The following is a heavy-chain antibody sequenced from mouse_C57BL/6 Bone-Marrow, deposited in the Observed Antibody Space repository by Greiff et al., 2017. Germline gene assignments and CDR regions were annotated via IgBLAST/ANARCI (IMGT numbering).Heavy chain of an antibody. J-gene: IGHJ2*01. V-gene: IGHV1-62-2*01. Sequence: VQLQESGAELVKPGASVKLSCKASGYIFTEYTIHWVKQRSGQGLEWIGWFYPGSGSIKYNERFKDKATLTADKSSNTVYMELSSLTSEDSAVYFCARHERYYDYEGYVDYWGQGTTLTVSS. CDR1: GYIFTEYT. CDR2: FYPGSGSI. CDR3: ARHERYYDYEGYVDY. D-gene: IGHD2-4*01.